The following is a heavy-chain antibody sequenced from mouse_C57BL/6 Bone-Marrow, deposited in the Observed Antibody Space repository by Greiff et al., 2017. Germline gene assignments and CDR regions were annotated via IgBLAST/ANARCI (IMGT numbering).Heavy chain of an antibody. CDR1: GYSITSGYY. Sequence: DVKLQESGPGLVKPSQSLSLTCSVTGYSITSGYYWNWIRQFPGNKLEWMGYISYDGSNNYNPSLKNRISITRDTSKNQFFLKLNSVTTEDTATYYCARWFPDYWGQGTTLTVSS. CDR3: ARWFPDY. D-gene: IGHD2-2*01. CDR2: ISYDGSN. J-gene: IGHJ2*01. V-gene: IGHV3-6*01.